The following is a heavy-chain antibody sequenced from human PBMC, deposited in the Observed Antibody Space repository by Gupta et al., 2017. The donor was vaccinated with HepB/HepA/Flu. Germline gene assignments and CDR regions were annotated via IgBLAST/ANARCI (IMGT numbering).Heavy chain of an antibody. D-gene: IGHD3-22*01. J-gene: IGHJ4*02. CDR2: IRRKGNSFAT. CDR3: SRPGDSSGYCH. V-gene: IGHV3-73*02. CDR1: GFRFSDSG. Sequence: EVQLVESGGGWVQPGGSLKISCAASGFRFSDSGIHWVRQASGKGLGWVGHIRRKGNSFATAYTASVKGRVTISRDDSENTAYLKMNSLKTEDTAVYYCSRPGDSSGYCHWGKGTL.